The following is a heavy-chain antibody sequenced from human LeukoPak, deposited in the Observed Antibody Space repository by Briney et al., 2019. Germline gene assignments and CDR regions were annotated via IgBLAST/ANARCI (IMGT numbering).Heavy chain of an antibody. CDR3: AREDVVITVATSGAFDI. CDR2: IISDGSST. D-gene: IGHD6-19*01. V-gene: IGHV3-74*01. CDR1: GFTFNRFW. J-gene: IGHJ3*02. Sequence: QTGGSLRLSCAASGFTFNRFWMHWVRQAPGKGLMWVSRIISDGSSTNYADSVKGRFTISRDNAKNTLYLQMNSLRAEDTALYYCAREDVVITVATSGAFDICGQATVVTVSS.